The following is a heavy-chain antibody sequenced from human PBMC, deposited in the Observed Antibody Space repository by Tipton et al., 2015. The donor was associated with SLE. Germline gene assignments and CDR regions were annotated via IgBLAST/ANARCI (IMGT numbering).Heavy chain of an antibody. CDR3: ARASGYSSSWYGDYYYYYMDV. CDR1: GGSISSYY. CDR2: IYTSGST. D-gene: IGHD6-13*01. V-gene: IGHV4-4*07. Sequence: TLSLTCTVSGGSISSYYWSWIRQPAGRGLEWIGRIYTSGSTNYNPSLKSRVTMSVDTSKNQFSLKLSSVTAADTAVYYCARASGYSSSWYGDYYYYYMDVWGKGTTVTVSS. J-gene: IGHJ6*03.